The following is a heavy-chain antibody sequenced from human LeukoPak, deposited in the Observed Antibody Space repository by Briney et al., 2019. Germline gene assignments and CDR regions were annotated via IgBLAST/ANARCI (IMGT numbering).Heavy chain of an antibody. CDR2: IYHSGST. CDR1: GYFISSGYY. D-gene: IGHD1-1*01. CDR3: ARDIERGTLDY. Sequence: SETLSLTCAVYGYFISSGYYWDWIRQPPGKGLEWIGSIYHSGSTYYNPSLKSRVTISVDTSKNQFSLRLSSVTAADTAVYYCARDIERGTLDYWGQGTLVTVSS. V-gene: IGHV4-38-2*02. J-gene: IGHJ4*02.